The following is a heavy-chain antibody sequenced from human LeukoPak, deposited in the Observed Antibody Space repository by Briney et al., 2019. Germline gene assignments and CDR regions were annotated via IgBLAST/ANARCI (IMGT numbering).Heavy chain of an antibody. J-gene: IGHJ4*02. Sequence: GGSLRLSCAASGFTFSRFGMNWVRQASGKGLEWISYISSSSSAIYYADSVKGRFTISRDNAKNSLYLRMSSLRDEDTAVYYCAQKGGTDHWGQGTLVTVSS. V-gene: IGHV3-48*02. CDR1: GFTFSRFG. CDR2: ISSSSSAI. CDR3: AQKGGTDH. D-gene: IGHD2-15*01.